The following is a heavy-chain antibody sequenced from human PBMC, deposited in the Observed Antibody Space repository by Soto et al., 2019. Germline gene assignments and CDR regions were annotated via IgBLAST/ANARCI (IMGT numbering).Heavy chain of an antibody. V-gene: IGHV4-61*01. CDR1: GGSVSSGSYY. CDR3: ARQILTGYYPYYYYYYGMDV. D-gene: IGHD3-9*01. CDR2: IYYSGST. Sequence: PSETLSLTCTVSGGSVSSGSYYWSWIRQPPGKGLEWIGYIYYSGSTNYNPSLKSRVTISVDTSKNQFSLKLSSVTAADTAVYYCARQILTGYYPYYYYYYGMDVWGQGTTVTSP. J-gene: IGHJ6*02.